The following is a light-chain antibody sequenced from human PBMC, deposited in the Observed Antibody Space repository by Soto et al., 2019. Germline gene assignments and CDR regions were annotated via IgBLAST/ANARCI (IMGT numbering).Light chain of an antibody. V-gene: IGKV3-11*01. J-gene: IGKJ5*01. CDR1: QSVRTY. Sequence: EIVLTQSPVALSLSPGERATLSCRASQSVRTYLAWYQVKPGQAPRLLIYDASSRASGVPARFSGSGSGTDFTLTISSLEPEDFALYYCQQRNRVPPITFGQGTRLEIK. CDR3: QQRNRVPPIT. CDR2: DAS.